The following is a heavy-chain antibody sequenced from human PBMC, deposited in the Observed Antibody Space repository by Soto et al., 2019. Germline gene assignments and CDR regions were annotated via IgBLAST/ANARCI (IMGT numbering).Heavy chain of an antibody. J-gene: IGHJ4*02. V-gene: IGHV4-59*02. D-gene: IGHD5-12*01. CDR3: ARVRGRGYRGYVDY. CDR1: GGSVSSYY. CDR2: IYYSGST. Sequence: SETLSLTCTVSGGSVSSYYWSWIRQPPGRGLEWIGYIYYSGSTNYNPSLKSRVTISVDTSKNQFSLKLSSVTAADTAVYYCARVRGRGYRGYVDYWGQGTLVTVSS.